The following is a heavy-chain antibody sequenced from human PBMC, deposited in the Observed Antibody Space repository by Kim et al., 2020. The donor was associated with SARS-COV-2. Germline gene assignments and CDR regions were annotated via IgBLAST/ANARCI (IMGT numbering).Heavy chain of an antibody. J-gene: IGHJ3*02. D-gene: IGHD5-18*01. CDR3: ARGSGYSYAPGAFAI. Sequence: SGKGRFTISRDNAKNSLYLQMNSLRAEDTAVYYCARGSGYSYAPGAFAIWGQGTMVTVSS. V-gene: IGHV3-11*05.